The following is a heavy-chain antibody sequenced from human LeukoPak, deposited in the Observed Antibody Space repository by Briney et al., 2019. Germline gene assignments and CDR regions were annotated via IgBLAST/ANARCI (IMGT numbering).Heavy chain of an antibody. Sequence: SQTLSLTCPISGDSVSSNSAAWTWIRQSPSRGLELLGRTYYRSKWDNDYAVSVKSRITINPDTSKNQFSLQLNSVTPEDTAVYYCARGRVTTIANYYYYYIDVWGKGTTVTVSS. CDR2: TYYRSKWDN. CDR3: ARGRVTTIANYYYYYIDV. CDR1: GDSVSSNSAA. D-gene: IGHD4-17*01. J-gene: IGHJ6*03. V-gene: IGHV6-1*01.